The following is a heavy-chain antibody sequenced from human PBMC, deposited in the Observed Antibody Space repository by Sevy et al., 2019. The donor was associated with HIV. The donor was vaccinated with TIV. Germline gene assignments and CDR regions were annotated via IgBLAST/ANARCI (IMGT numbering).Heavy chain of an antibody. CDR2: IYYSGST. J-gene: IGHJ5*02. CDR3: ASSPLWFGEKVWFDP. Sequence: SKTLSLTCTVSGGSISSGDYYWSWIRQPPGKGLEWIGYIYYSGSTYYNPSLKSRVTISVDTSKNQFSLKLSSVTAADTAVYYCASSPLWFGEKVWFDPWGQGTLVTVSS. V-gene: IGHV4-30-4*01. CDR1: GGSISSGDYY. D-gene: IGHD3-10*01.